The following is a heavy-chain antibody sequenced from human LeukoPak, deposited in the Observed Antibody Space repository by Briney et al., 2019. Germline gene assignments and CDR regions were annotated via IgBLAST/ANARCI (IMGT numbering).Heavy chain of an antibody. Sequence: PGGSLRLSCAASGFTFSRYGMYWVRQAPGKGLEWVAFIRYDGSNKYYADSVKGRFTISRDNSKNTLYLQMNTLRAEDTAVYFCAKEIYGDPTGGRFQHWGQGTLVTVSS. CDR3: AKEIYGDPTGGRFQH. CDR1: GFTFSRYG. D-gene: IGHD4-17*01. J-gene: IGHJ1*01. CDR2: IRYDGSNK. V-gene: IGHV3-30*02.